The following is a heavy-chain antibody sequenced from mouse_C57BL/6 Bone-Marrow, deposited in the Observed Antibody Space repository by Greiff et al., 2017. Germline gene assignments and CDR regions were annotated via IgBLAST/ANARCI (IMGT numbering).Heavy chain of an antibody. J-gene: IGHJ2*01. CDR1: GFSLTSYG. Sequence: QVQLQQSGPGLVAPSQSLSITCTVSGFSLTSYGVDWVRQPPGKGLEWLGVIWGGGSTNNNSAPMTRLSISKDNTKSHDCLKINSLQTDDTAMYYCAKHRGCPFAYWGQDTTLTVSS. CDR2: IWGGGST. V-gene: IGHV2-9*01. CDR3: AKHRGCPFAY.